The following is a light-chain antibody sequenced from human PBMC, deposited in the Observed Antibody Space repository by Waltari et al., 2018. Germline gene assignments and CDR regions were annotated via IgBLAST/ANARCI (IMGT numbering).Light chain of an antibody. CDR3: CSYAGSYTLV. Sequence: QSALAQPPSVSGSPGESVTISCTGTSRDVGNYLYVSWYQQHPGKAPKLMTFDITKRPAGVPDRFSASNSGNTAFLTISGLQAEDEAEYYCCSYAGSYTLVFGGGTKLTVL. V-gene: IGLV2-11*01. J-gene: IGLJ3*02. CDR2: DIT. CDR1: SRDVGNYLY.